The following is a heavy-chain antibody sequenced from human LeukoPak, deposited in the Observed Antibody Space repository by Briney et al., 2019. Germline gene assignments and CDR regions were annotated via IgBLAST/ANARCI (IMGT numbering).Heavy chain of an antibody. J-gene: IGHJ5*02. V-gene: IGHV3-33*01. CDR3: ARAGGRLYNWIDP. Sequence: GGSLILSCAASGFAFISYGMHWVRQAPGKGLEGVAVIWYDGSNKYYADSVKGRFTISRDNSKNTLYLQMNSLRAEDTAVYYCARAGGRLYNWIDPWGQGTLVTVSS. CDR1: GFAFISYG. D-gene: IGHD3-16*01. CDR2: IWYDGSNK.